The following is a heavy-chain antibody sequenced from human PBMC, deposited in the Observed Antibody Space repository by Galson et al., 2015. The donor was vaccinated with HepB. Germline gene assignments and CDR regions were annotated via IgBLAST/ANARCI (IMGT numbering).Heavy chain of an antibody. D-gene: IGHD6-13*01. V-gene: IGHV3-23*01. CDR2: ISGSGGST. CDR3: AKGKYSSSWDNWYFDL. J-gene: IGHJ2*01. Sequence: SLRLSCAASGFTFSSYAMSWVRQAPGKGLEWVSAISGSGGSTYYADSVKGRFTTSRDNSKNTLYLQMNSLRAEDTAVYYCAKGKYSSSWDNWYFDLWGRGTLVTVSS. CDR1: GFTFSSYA.